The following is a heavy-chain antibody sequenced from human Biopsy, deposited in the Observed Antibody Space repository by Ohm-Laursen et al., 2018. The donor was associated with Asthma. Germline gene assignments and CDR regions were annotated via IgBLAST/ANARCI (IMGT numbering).Heavy chain of an antibody. CDR2: IMTVFGTT. V-gene: IGHV1-69*13. J-gene: IGHJ4*02. CDR3: ARDYDGDYVQRHLPLAY. CDR1: GGTFSNFA. D-gene: IGHD4-17*01. Sequence: GAPVKVSCKAPGGTFSNFAISWVRQAPGQGLEWLGGIMTVFGTTNYAQKFQGRVTITADESTSTAYMELSSLRSGDTAVYFCARDYDGDYVQRHLPLAYWGQGTLVTVSS.